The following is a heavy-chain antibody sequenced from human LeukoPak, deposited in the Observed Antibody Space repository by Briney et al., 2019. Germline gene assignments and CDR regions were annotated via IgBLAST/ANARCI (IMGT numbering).Heavy chain of an antibody. CDR1: GGSITGYY. CDR3: ARHGDGDFKFDP. Sequence: SETLSLTCTVSGGSITGYYWTWIRQPPGKGLEWIGYIYYRGRPNYNPSLKSRVTISVDTSKNQFSLKLSSVTAADTAVYFCARHGDGDFKFDPWGQGALVTVSS. V-gene: IGHV4-59*08. J-gene: IGHJ5*02. CDR2: IYYRGRP.